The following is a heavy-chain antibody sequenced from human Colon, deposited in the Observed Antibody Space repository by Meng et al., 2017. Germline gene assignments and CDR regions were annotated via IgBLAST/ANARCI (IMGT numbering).Heavy chain of an antibody. CDR3: AGGRPGSAPFDY. CDR2: SRSKASGYTT. CDR1: GFAISSYG. J-gene: IGHJ4*02. Sequence: VELVESGGGLVQPGGSLRLSCAASGFAISSYGMHWVRQAPGKGLVWVGRSRSKASGYTTEYAASVRGRFTVSRHDSENSLFLQMNSLKAEDTAVYYCAGGRPGSAPFDYWGRGTLVTVSS. D-gene: IGHD1-26*01. V-gene: IGHV3-72*01.